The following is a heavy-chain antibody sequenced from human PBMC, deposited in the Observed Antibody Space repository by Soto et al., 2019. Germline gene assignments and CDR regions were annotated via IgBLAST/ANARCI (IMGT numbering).Heavy chain of an antibody. Sequence: SVKVSCKASGGTFSSYAISWVRQAPGQGLEWMGGIIPIFGTANYAQKFQGRVTITADESTSTAYMELSSLRSEDTAVYYCARDITMIVRAAFDIWGQGTMVTVSS. D-gene: IGHD3-22*01. CDR1: GGTFSSYA. V-gene: IGHV1-69*13. J-gene: IGHJ3*02. CDR2: IIPIFGTA. CDR3: ARDITMIVRAAFDI.